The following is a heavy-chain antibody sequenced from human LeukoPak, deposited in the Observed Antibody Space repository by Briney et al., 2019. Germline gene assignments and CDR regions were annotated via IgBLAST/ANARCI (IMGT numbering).Heavy chain of an antibody. J-gene: IGHJ4*02. CDR1: GFTFSNYW. Sequence: GGSLRLSGAASGFTFSNYWMSWVRQAPGKGLEWVANLKQDGSEKYYVDSVKGRFTISRDNAKNSLSLQMNSLRAEDTAVYYCARDRAGVGATEYWGQGTLVTFSS. V-gene: IGHV3-7*01. CDR2: LKQDGSEK. D-gene: IGHD1-26*01. CDR3: ARDRAGVGATEY.